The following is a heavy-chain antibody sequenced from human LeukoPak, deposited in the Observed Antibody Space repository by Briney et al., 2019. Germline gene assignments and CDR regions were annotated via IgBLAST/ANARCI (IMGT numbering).Heavy chain of an antibody. D-gene: IGHD3-16*01. Sequence: SETLTLTCTVSGGSISGYYWSWIRQPAGKGLEWIGRVYTSGSTNYNPSLKSRVTMSIDTSKNQFSLNLSSVTAADTAVYYCAKSPSGRGGYNWFDPWGQGTLVTVSS. V-gene: IGHV4-4*07. J-gene: IGHJ5*02. CDR1: GGSISGYY. CDR2: VYTSGST. CDR3: AKSPSGRGGYNWFDP.